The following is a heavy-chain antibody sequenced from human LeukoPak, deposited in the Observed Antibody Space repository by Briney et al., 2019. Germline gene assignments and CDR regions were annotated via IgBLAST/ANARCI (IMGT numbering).Heavy chain of an antibody. CDR2: ISGSSSYI. D-gene: IGHD5-24*01. V-gene: IGHV3-21*01. CDR1: GFTFSSYA. CDR3: ARGMAANWFDP. Sequence: GGSLRLSCAASGFTFSSYAMSWVRQAPGKGLEWVSAISGSSSYIYYADSVKGRFTISRDNAKNSLYLQMNSLRAEDTAVYYCARGMAANWFDPWGQGTLVTVSS. J-gene: IGHJ5*02.